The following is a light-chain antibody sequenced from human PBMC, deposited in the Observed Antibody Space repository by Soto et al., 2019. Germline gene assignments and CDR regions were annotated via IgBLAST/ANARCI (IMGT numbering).Light chain of an antibody. CDR2: KTS. J-gene: IGKJ2*01. CDR3: MQATQFPHT. CDR1: QSLLDSDGETY. Sequence: EIVMTQTPLSSPVTLGQPASISCRSSQSLLDSDGETYLSWLQQRPGQPPRLLIYKTSIRFSGVPDRFSGSGAGTDFTLKISRVEVEDVGVYYFMQATQFPHTFGQGTKLEI. V-gene: IGKV2-24*01.